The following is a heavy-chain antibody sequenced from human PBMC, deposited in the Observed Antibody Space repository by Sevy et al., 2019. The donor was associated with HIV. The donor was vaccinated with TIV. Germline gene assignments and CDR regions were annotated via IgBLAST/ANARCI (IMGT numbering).Heavy chain of an antibody. D-gene: IGHD4-17*01. J-gene: IGHJ4*02. CDR2: IRSNTDGGTT. CDR1: GLTFTDAW. CDR3: TTDREYSDFTGGFDY. Sequence: GGSLRLSCAASGLTFTDAWMAWVRQAPGKGLEWVGRIRSNTDGGTTEYAAPLKGRFTISRDDSKNTMYLQMNILKSADTAVYYCTTDREYSDFTGGFDYWGRGTLVTVSS. V-gene: IGHV3-15*01.